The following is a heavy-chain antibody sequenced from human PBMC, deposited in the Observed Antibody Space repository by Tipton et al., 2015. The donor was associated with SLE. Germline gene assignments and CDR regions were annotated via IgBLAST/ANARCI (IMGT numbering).Heavy chain of an antibody. CDR1: GASVNSFH. D-gene: IGHD2-15*01. CDR3: AKRAHIVIGRGYFDF. CDR2: FYYSVST. V-gene: IGHV4-59*08. Sequence: TLSLTCTVSGASVNSFHWSWIRQPPGKGLEWIGSFYYSVSTTFNPSLKSRVTISADTSKKEVSLTLNSVTAADTAVYYCAKRAHIVIGRGYFDFWGRGILVTVSS. J-gene: IGHJ4*02.